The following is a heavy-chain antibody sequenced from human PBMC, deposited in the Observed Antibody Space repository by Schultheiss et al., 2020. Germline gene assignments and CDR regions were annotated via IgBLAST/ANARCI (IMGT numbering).Heavy chain of an antibody. CDR1: GFTFSSYA. D-gene: IGHD5-18*01. V-gene: IGHV3-23*01. J-gene: IGHJ4*02. CDR3: AKVLIQLWFFDY. CDR2: TSGSGGRT. Sequence: GGSLRLSCAASGFTFSSYAMSWVRQAPGKGLEWVSATSGSGGRTYYADSVKGRFTISRDNSKNTLYLQMNSLRAEDTAVYYCAKVLIQLWFFDYWGQGTLVTVSS.